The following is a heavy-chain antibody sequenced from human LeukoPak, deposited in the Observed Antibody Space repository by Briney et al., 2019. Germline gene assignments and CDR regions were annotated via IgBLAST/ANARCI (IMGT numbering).Heavy chain of an antibody. CDR2: INHSGST. CDR1: GGSFSGYY. Sequence: SETLSLTCAVYGGSFSGYYWSWIRQPPGKELEWIGEINHSGSTNYNPSLKSRVTISVDTSKNQFSLKLSSVTAADTAVYYCARGGLENAFDIWGQGTMVTVSS. CDR3: ARGGLENAFDI. V-gene: IGHV4-34*01. D-gene: IGHD2-2*03. J-gene: IGHJ3*02.